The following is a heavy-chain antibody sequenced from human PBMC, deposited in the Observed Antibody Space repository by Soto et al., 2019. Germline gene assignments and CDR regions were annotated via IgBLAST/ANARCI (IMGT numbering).Heavy chain of an antibody. J-gene: IGHJ3*01. Sequence: GGSMRLSCAASGFIFTNYAMNWVRQAPGKGLEWVSVIGGRGNSAYYADSVQGRFTISRDNSKNTLSLQMSSLTADDTAIYYCVRQGRGSFDFWGRGTMVTVSS. CDR1: GFIFTNYA. V-gene: IGHV3-23*01. D-gene: IGHD5-12*01. CDR3: VRQGRGSFDF. CDR2: IGGRGNSA.